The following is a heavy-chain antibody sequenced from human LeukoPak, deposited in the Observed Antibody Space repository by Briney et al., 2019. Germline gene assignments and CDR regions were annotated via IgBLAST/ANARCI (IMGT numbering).Heavy chain of an antibody. Sequence: HPGGSLRLSCAASGFTFSSYWMHWVRQVPGKGLVWVSHIKSDGSSTSYADSVKGRFTISRDNAKNTLYLQMNSLRAEDTAVYYCARDRGYGFDYWGQGTLVTVSS. D-gene: IGHD5-18*01. CDR3: ARDRGYGFDY. J-gene: IGHJ4*02. V-gene: IGHV3-74*01. CDR1: GFTFSSYW. CDR2: IKSDGSST.